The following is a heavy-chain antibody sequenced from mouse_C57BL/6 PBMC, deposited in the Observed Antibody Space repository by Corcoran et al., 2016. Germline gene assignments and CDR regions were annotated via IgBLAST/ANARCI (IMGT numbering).Heavy chain of an antibody. CDR1: GYTFTDYY. Sequence: EVQLQQSGPVLVKPGASVKMSCKASGYTFTDYYMNWVKQSLGKSLEWIGLINPYNGGSNYNQKFKGKATLPVDKSSSTAYMELNSLTSEDSAVYYCARSEWYLDVWGTGTTVTVSS. V-gene: IGHV1-19*01. J-gene: IGHJ1*03. CDR2: INPYNGGS. CDR3: ARSEWYLDV.